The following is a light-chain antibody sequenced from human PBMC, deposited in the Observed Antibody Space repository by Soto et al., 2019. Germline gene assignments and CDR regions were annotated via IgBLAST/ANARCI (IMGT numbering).Light chain of an antibody. J-gene: IGLJ1*01. CDR2: LNS. CDR1: SSSIERNT. CDR3: ATWDDSLNLLYV. V-gene: IGLV1-44*01. Sequence: QSVLTEPPWASGTPGQRVTISCPGDSSSIERNTVSWYQQLPGMAPKLLIYLNSRRPSGVPDRFSGSKSGTSASLAISGLQSEDEAEYYCATWDDSLNLLYVFGTGTKVTVL.